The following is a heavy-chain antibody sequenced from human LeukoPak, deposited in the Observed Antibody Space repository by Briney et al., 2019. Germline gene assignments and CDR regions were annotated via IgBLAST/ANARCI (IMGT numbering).Heavy chain of an antibody. CDR2: ISGSGGST. CDR3: AKGISSGWYFRY. CDR1: GGTFSSYA. V-gene: IGHV3-23*01. D-gene: IGHD6-19*01. Sequence: SCKASGGTFSSYAISWVRQAPGKGLEWVSAISGSGGSTYYADSVKGRFTIPRDNSKNTLYLQMNSLRAEDTAVYYCAKGISSGWYFRYWGQGTLVTVSS. J-gene: IGHJ4*02.